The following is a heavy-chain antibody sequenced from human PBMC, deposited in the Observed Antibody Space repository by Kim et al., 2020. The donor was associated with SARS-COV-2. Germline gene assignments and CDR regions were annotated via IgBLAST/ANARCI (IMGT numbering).Heavy chain of an antibody. J-gene: IGHJ4*02. D-gene: IGHD5-18*01. V-gene: IGHV3-64D*06. Sequence: GRFTISRDNSKNTLYLQMSSLRAEDTAVYYCVKDQEVYSYGSRPPRNFDYWGQGTLVTVSS. CDR3: VKDQEVYSYGSRPPRNFDY.